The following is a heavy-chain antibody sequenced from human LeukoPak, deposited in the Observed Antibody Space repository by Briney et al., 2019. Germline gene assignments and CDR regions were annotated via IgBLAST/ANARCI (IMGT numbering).Heavy chain of an antibody. V-gene: IGHV3-9*01. Sequence: GGSLRLSCAASGFTFDDYAMHWVRQAPGKGLEWVSGISWNSGSIGYADSVKGRFTISRDNAKNSLYLQMNSLRAEDTALYYCTKNTFDSSGSYRYFDLWGRGTLVTVSS. CDR3: TKNTFDSSGSYRYFDL. CDR1: GFTFDDYA. CDR2: ISWNSGSI. D-gene: IGHD3-22*01. J-gene: IGHJ2*01.